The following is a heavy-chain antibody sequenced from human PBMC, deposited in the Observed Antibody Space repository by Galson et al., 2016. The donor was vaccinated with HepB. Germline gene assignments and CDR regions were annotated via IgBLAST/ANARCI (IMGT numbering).Heavy chain of an antibody. CDR1: GFAFGSHW. CDR2: INSEGTIS. CDR3: GRDHSVVLTTAYNWFDP. V-gene: IGHV3-74*01. J-gene: IGHJ5*02. Sequence: SLRLSCAASGFAFGSHWMHWVRQVPGKGLVWVSRINSEGTISKYADSVKGRVTISTANAKNTLYLQMNSLGVEDTAVYYCGRDHSVVLTTAYNWFDPWGQGTLVTVSS. D-gene: IGHD4-23*01.